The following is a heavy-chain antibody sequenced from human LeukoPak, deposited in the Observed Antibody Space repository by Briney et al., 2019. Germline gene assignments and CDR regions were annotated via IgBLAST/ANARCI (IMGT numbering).Heavy chain of an antibody. CDR2: IYYSGRT. CDR1: GGSISSYY. Sequence: PSETLSLTCSVSGGSISSYYWSWIRQPPGKGLEWIGYIYYSGRTSYNPSLKSRVTISVDTSKNQFSLKLTSVTAADTAVYYCTKGRGIWGQGTLVTVSS. CDR3: TKGRGI. D-gene: IGHD3-10*01. V-gene: IGHV4-59*08. J-gene: IGHJ4*02.